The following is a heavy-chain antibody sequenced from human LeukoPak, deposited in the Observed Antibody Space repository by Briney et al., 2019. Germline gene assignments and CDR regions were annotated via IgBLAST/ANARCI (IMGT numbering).Heavy chain of an antibody. CDR3: AIPPGGVDY. J-gene: IGHJ4*02. V-gene: IGHV3-48*03. CDR2: ISSSGSTR. D-gene: IGHD3-10*01. Sequence: GGSLRLSCAASGFTFSSYEMNWVRQAPGKGLEWVSYISSSGSTRYYADSVRGRFTISRDNAKNSLYLQMNSLRGEDTAVYYCAIPPGGVDYWGQGTLVTVSS. CDR1: GFTFSSYE.